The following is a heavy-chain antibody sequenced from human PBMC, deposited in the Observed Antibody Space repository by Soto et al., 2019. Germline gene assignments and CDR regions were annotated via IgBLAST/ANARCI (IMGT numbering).Heavy chain of an antibody. D-gene: IGHD5-18*01. J-gene: IGHJ4*02. CDR2: IKQDGTEK. V-gene: IGHV3-7*01. CDR3: AGDPEYSYGYFY. CDR1: GFTFNTYW. Sequence: GGSLRLSCAVSGFTFNTYWMSWVRQAPGKGLEWVANIKQDGTEKYYVDSVRGRFTISRDNAKNSLYLQMNSLRVEDTAVYYCAGDPEYSYGYFYWGQGTLVTVSS.